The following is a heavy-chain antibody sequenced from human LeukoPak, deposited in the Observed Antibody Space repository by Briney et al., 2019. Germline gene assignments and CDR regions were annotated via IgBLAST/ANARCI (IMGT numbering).Heavy chain of an antibody. CDR1: GYTFTDYY. Sequence: ASVKVSCKASGYTFTDYYMHWVRQAPGQGFEWMGWINPNSGDTNYAQKFQGRVTMTRDTSISTAHMELSRLRSDDTAVYYCARANFLYCSSTTCLFDYWGQGTLVIVSS. D-gene: IGHD2-2*01. CDR3: ARANFLYCSSTTCLFDY. CDR2: INPNSGDT. J-gene: IGHJ4*02. V-gene: IGHV1-2*02.